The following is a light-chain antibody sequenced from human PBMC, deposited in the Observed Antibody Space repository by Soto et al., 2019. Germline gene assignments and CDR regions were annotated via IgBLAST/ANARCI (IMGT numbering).Light chain of an antibody. J-gene: IGKJ1*01. CDR2: MAS. CDR3: QHYNSYSEA. V-gene: IGKV1-5*03. CDR1: QTISSW. Sequence: DIQMTQSPSTLSGALGDRFTITCRASQTISSWLAWYQQKPGKAPKLLIYMASTLKSGVPSRFSGSGSGTEFTLTISSLQPDDFATYYCQHYNSYSEAFGQGTKVDI.